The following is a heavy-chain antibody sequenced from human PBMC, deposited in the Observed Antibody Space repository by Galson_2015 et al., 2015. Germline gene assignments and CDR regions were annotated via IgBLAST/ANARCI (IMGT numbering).Heavy chain of an antibody. D-gene: IGHD6-13*01. Sequence: FLRLSCAASGFTVSSNYMSWVRQAPGKGLEWVSLIYSGGSTYYADSVKGRFTISRDNSKNTLYLQMNSLRAEDTAVYYCARVIAAQHYTLDVWGQGTTVTVSS. V-gene: IGHV3-53*01. CDR3: ARVIAAQHYTLDV. CDR1: GFTVSSNY. J-gene: IGHJ6*02. CDR2: IYSGGST.